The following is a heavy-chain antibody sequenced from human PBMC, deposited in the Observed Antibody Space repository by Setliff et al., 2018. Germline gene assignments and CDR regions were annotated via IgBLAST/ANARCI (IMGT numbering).Heavy chain of an antibody. CDR1: GGSISSGSYY. D-gene: IGHD3-9*01. Sequence: PSETLSLTCAVSGGSISSGSYYWSWIRQPAGKGLEWVGRLHTSGSTNYNPSLQSRATISIDTSKNQFSLKLSSVTAADTAVYYCARRRAHNYDILTGPFYYYYYMDVWGKGTTVTVSS. CDR2: LHTSGST. V-gene: IGHV4-61*02. J-gene: IGHJ6*03. CDR3: ARRRAHNYDILTGPFYYYYYMDV.